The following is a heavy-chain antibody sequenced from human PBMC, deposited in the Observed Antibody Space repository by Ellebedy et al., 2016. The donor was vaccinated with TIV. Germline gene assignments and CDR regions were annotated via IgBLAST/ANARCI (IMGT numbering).Heavy chain of an antibody. Sequence: SGPTLVKPKETLTLTCTVSGFSLTNIIMGVSWIRQAPGKALEWLAHSSSYDEKFYNTSLKARLGISRETSKSQVVLTMTNMDPVDTGTYYFARAVKYCGGDCTHKFDYWGQGTPVTVSS. D-gene: IGHD2-21*02. V-gene: IGHV2-26*01. CDR2: SSSYDEK. CDR1: GFSLTNIIMG. J-gene: IGHJ4*02. CDR3: ARAVKYCGGDCTHKFDY.